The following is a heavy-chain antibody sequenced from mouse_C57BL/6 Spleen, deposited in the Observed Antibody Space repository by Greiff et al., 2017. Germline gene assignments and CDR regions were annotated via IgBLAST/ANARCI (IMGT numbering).Heavy chain of an antibody. J-gene: IGHJ1*03. V-gene: IGHV1-26*01. D-gene: IGHD2-2*01. CDR1: GYTFTDYY. CDR2: INPNNGGT. CDR3: ARWLSLYFDV. Sequence: EVQLQQSGPELVKPGASVKISCKASGYTFTDYYMNWVKQSHGKSLEWIGDINPNNGGTNYNQKFKGKATLTVDKSSSTAYMELRSLTSEDSAVYYCARWLSLYFDVWGTGTTVTVSS.